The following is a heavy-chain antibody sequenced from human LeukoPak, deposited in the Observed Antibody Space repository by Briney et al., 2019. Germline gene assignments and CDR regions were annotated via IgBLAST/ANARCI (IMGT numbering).Heavy chain of an antibody. CDR3: ARGTIAAAGYYYFDY. V-gene: IGHV3-7*04. Sequence: TGGSLRVSCAASGFTFSSYWMSWVRQALGKGLDWVAIIKQDGSEKYYVDSVKGRFTISRDNAKNSLYLQMSSLRAEDTAVYYCARGTIAAAGYYYFDYWGQGTQVTVSS. CDR1: GFTFSSYW. CDR2: IKQDGSEK. D-gene: IGHD6-13*01. J-gene: IGHJ4*02.